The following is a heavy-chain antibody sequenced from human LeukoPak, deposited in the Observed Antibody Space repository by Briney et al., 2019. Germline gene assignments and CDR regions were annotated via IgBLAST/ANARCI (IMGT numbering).Heavy chain of an antibody. CDR3: ARHSSSVGATRDAFDI. CDR1: GYSFTGYW. CDR2: IYPGDSET. D-gene: IGHD1-26*01. Sequence: GESLKISCKGSGYSFTGYWIAWVRQMPGKGLEWMGIIYPGDSETRYSPSFRGQVTISADKSIRTAYLQWSSLKASDTAMYYCARHSSSVGATRDAFDIWGQGTMVTVSS. V-gene: IGHV5-51*01. J-gene: IGHJ3*02.